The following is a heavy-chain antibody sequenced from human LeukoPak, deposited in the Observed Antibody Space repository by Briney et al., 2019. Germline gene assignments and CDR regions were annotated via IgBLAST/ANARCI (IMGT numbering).Heavy chain of an antibody. CDR1: GYIFTTYW. CDR3: ASPRFTGTGL. D-gene: IGHD3-10*01. J-gene: IGHJ3*01. V-gene: IGHV5-51*01. CDR2: IYPGDSDT. Sequence: GESLKISCKGSGYIFTTYWIGWVRQMPGKGLEWMGIIYPGDSDTRYSPSFQGQVSISVDKSTSTAYLQWSSLKASDTAMYYCASPRFTGTGLWGQGTMVTVSS.